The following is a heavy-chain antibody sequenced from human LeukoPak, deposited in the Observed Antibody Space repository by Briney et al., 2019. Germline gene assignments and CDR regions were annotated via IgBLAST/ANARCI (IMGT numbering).Heavy chain of an antibody. CDR1: GGTFSSYA. J-gene: IGHJ3*02. V-gene: IGHV1-2*02. CDR2: INPNSGGT. D-gene: IGHD4-17*01. Sequence: GASVKVSCKASGGTFSSYAISWVRQAPGQGLEWMGWINPNSGGTNYAQKFQGRVTMTRDTSISTAYMELSRLRSDDTAVYYCAAGPYGDYLSAAFDIWGQGTMVTVSS. CDR3: AAGPYGDYLSAAFDI.